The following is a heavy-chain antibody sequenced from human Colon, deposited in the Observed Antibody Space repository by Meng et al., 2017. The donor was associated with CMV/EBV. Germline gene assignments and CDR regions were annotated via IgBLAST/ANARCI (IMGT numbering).Heavy chain of an antibody. CDR3: ARVGCSSTSCYYYYYGMDV. D-gene: IGHD2-2*01. Sequence: SETLSLTCHVSGDSISSGDYYWSWIRQPPGKGLEWIGSIYNDGSTYYNPSLKSRVTISVDTSKNQFSLKLSSVTAADTAVYYCARVGCSSTSCYYYYYGMDVWGQGTTVTVSS. CDR2: IYNDGST. V-gene: IGHV4-39*07. J-gene: IGHJ6*02. CDR1: GDSISSGDYY.